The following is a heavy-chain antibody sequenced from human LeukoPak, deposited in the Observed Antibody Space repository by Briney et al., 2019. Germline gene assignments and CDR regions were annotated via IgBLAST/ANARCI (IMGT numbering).Heavy chain of an antibody. CDR1: GFTFSSYA. J-gene: IGHJ5*02. Sequence: GGSLRLSCAASGFTFSSYAMSWVRQAPGKGLEWVSAIGGSGGSTYYADSVKGRFTISRDNSKNTLYLQMNSLRAEDTAVYYCAKEYSYCGGDCYTIGFDPWGQGTLVTVSS. CDR2: IGGSGGST. CDR3: AKEYSYCGGDCYTIGFDP. V-gene: IGHV3-23*01. D-gene: IGHD2-21*02.